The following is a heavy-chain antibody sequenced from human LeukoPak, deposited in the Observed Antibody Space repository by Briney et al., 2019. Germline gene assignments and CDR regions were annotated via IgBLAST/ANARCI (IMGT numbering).Heavy chain of an antibody. J-gene: IGHJ4*02. V-gene: IGHV5-10-1*01. CDR3: ARRPGGVLADTDFFES. CDR2: IDPDDSYT. Sequence: PGESLKISCKDSGHNFATHYINWVRQMPGKGLEWMGRIDPDDSYTNYSPAFQGHVTMSADKSGRTAYLQWSSLEASDTAMYYCARRPGGVLADTDFFESWGQGTLVIVSS. CDR1: GHNFATHY. D-gene: IGHD3-16*01.